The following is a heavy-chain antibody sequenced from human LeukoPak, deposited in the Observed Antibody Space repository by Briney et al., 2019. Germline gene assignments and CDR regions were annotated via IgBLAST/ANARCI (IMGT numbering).Heavy chain of an antibody. CDR3: ARDRGDDYGDFDY. D-gene: IGHD4-17*01. J-gene: IGHJ4*02. CDR2: ISSSSSYI. V-gene: IGHV3-21*01. Sequence: GGSLRLSCAASGFTFSSYSMNWVRQAPGKGLEWVSSISSSSSYIHYADSVKGRFTISRDNAKNSLYLQMNSLRAEDTAVYYCARDRGDDYGDFDYWGQGTLVTVSS. CDR1: GFTFSSYS.